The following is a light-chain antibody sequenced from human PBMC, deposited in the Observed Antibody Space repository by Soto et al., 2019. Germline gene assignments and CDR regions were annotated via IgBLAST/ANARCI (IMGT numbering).Light chain of an antibody. V-gene: IGKV3-11*01. CDR3: QQRSNFIT. Sequence: EIVLTQSPATLSLSPGERATLSCRASQSVSSYLAWYQLKPGQAPRLLIYDASNRATGIPARFSGSGSGTDFTLTISSLESEDFAVYYCQQRSNFITFGQGTRLEIK. CDR2: DAS. CDR1: QSVSSY. J-gene: IGKJ5*01.